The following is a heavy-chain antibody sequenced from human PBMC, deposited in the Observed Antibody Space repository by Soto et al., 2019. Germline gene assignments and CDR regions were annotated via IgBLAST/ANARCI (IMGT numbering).Heavy chain of an antibody. Sequence: SETLSLTCTVSGGSISSGGYYWSWIRQHPGKGLEWIGYIYYSGSTYYYPSLKSRVTISVDTSKNQFSLKLSSVTAADTAVYYCARQLPGGYYYDSSGFDYWGQGTLVTVSS. V-gene: IGHV4-31*03. J-gene: IGHJ4*02. CDR2: IYYSGST. CDR3: ARQLPGGYYYDSSGFDY. D-gene: IGHD3-22*01. CDR1: GGSISSGGYY.